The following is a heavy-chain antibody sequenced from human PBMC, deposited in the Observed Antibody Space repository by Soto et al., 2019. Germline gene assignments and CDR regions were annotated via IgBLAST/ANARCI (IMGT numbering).Heavy chain of an antibody. CDR1: GGSFSGYY. Sequence: SETLSLTCAVYGGSFSGYYWSWIRQPPGKGLEWIGEINHSGSTKYNPSLKSRVTISVDTSKNQFSLKLSSVTAADTAVYYCASPSRFDSSGYYFDSWGQGTRGTVS. D-gene: IGHD3-22*01. J-gene: IGHJ4*02. V-gene: IGHV4-34*01. CDR2: INHSGST. CDR3: ASPSRFDSSGYYFDS.